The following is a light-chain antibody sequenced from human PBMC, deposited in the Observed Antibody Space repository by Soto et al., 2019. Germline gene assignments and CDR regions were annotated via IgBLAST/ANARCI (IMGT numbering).Light chain of an antibody. CDR1: TGAVTSGHY. CDR3: LVIFTGVGEV. V-gene: IGLV7-46*01. Sequence: QAVVTQEPSLTVSPGGTVTLTCGSSTGAVTSGHYPHWFQQKPGQAPRTLIYDTSNKHSWTPARFSGSLLGGKAALTLSGAQPEDEADYYCLVIFTGVGEVFGTGTNVTVL. J-gene: IGLJ1*01. CDR2: DTS.